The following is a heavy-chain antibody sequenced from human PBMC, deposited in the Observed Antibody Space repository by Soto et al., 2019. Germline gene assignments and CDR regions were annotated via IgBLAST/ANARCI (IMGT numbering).Heavy chain of an antibody. CDR2: IDPSDSYT. V-gene: IGHV5-10-1*01. CDR1: GYSFTSYW. CDR3: ATASSPLPKYYYYGMDA. J-gene: IGHJ6*02. Sequence: XESLKISCKGSGYSFTSYWISWVRQMPGKGLEWMGRIDPSDSYTNYSPSFQGHVTISADKSISTAYLQWSSLKASDTAMYYCATASSPLPKYYYYGMDAWRQGTTVTVSS.